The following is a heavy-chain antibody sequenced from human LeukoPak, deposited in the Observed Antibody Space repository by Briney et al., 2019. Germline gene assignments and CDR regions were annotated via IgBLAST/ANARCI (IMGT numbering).Heavy chain of an antibody. CDR1: GYTFTGYY. CDR3: ARGSFPDYYDSSGYLTR. J-gene: IGHJ4*02. V-gene: IGHV1-46*01. CDR2: INPSGGST. D-gene: IGHD3-22*01. Sequence: GASVKVSCKASGYTFTGYYMHWVRQAPGQGLEWMGIINPSGGSTSYAQKFQGRVTMTRDMFTSTVYMELSSLRSEDTAVYYCARGSFPDYYDSSGYLTRWGQGTLVTVSS.